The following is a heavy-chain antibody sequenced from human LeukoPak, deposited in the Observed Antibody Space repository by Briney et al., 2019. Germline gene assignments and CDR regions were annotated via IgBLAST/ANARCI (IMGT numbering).Heavy chain of an antibody. CDR3: AKLGSSTTWRYFHY. D-gene: IGHD6-13*01. CDR2: ISGGGGGT. V-gene: IGHV3-23*01. Sequence: PGGSLRLSCAASGFTFSSYGMTWVRQAPGKGLEWVSAISGGGGGTYYADSVQGRFTISRDNSKSTLFLQMNSLRAEDTAVYCCAKLGSSTTWRYFHYWGQGTLVTVSS. CDR1: GFTFSSYG. J-gene: IGHJ4*02.